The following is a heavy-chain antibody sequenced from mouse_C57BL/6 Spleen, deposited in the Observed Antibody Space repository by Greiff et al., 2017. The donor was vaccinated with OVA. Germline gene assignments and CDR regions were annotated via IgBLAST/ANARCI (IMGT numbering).Heavy chain of an antibody. CDR3: ARGCASRSSSYFDV. J-gene: IGHJ1*03. D-gene: IGHD1-1*01. V-gene: IGHV1-72*01. CDR2: IDPKSGGT. CDR1: GYTFTSYW. Sequence: QVQLQQPGAELVKPGASVKLSCKASGYTFTSYWMHWVKQRPGRGLEWIGKIDPKSGGTNYNEKFKGKATLTVDKPSSTAYMQLRSLTSEDSAVYYCARGCASRSSSYFDVWGTGTTVTVSS.